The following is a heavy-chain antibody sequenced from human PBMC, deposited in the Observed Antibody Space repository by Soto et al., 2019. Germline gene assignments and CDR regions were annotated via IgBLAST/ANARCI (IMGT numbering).Heavy chain of an antibody. D-gene: IGHD3-3*01. V-gene: IGHV4-34*01. J-gene: IGHJ5*02. CDR3: ARGGGVVIFPPRWFDP. CDR2: INHSGST. CDR1: GGSFSGYY. Sequence: QVQLQQWGAGLLKPSETLSLTCAVYGGSFSGYYWSWIRQPPGKGLEWIGEINHSGSTNYNPSLKSRVTISVDTSKNQFSLKLSSVTAADTAVYYCARGGGVVIFPPRWFDPWGQGTLVTVSS.